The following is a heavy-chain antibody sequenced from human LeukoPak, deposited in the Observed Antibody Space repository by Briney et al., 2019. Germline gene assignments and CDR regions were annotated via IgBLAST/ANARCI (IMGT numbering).Heavy chain of an antibody. CDR3: ARRLGT. CDR2: INHSGST. J-gene: IGHJ4*02. Sequence: SETLSLTCTVSGYSITSGHYWAWIRQPPGKGLEWIGEINHSGSTNYNPSLKSRVTISVDTSKNQVSLKLSSVTAADTAVYYCARRLGTWGQGTLVTVSS. CDR1: GYSITSGHY. D-gene: IGHD1-7*01. V-gene: IGHV4-38-2*02.